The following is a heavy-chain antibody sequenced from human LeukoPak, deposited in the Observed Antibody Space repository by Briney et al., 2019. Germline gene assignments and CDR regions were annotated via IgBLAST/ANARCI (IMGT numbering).Heavy chain of an antibody. D-gene: IGHD6-13*01. CDR2: IWHDGSNK. V-gene: IGHV3-33*01. CDR3: ASLGSSWYIIN. CDR1: GFTFSNYG. Sequence: GGSLRLSCAASGFTFSNYGMHWVRQAPGKGLEWVAIIWHDGSNKYYADSVKGRFTTSRDNSKNTLYLQMSSLRAEDTAVYYCASLGSSWYIINWGQGTLVTVSS. J-gene: IGHJ4*02.